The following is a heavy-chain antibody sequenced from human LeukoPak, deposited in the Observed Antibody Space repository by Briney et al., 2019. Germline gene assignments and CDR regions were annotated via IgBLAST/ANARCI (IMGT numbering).Heavy chain of an antibody. CDR3: AKLTYSSIVVRRDAFDI. Sequence: GGSLRLSCVASGFTFDDYAMHWVRQAPGKGLEWVSGISWNSGSIGYADSVKGRFTISRDNAKNSLYLQMNSLRAEDTALYYCAKLTYSSIVVRRDAFDIWGQGTMVTVSS. CDR1: GFTFDDYA. V-gene: IGHV3-9*01. CDR2: ISWNSGSI. D-gene: IGHD6-13*01. J-gene: IGHJ3*02.